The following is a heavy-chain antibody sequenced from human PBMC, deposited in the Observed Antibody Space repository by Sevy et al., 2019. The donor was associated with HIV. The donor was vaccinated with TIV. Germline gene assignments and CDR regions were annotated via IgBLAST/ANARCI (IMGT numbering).Heavy chain of an antibody. V-gene: IGHV1-69*13. Sequence: ASVKVSCKDSGGTFSSYAISWVRQAPGQGLEWMGGIIPIFGTANYAQKFQGRVTITADESTSTAYMELSSLRSEDTAVYYCARMGIGRDYYYYYGMDVWGQGTTVTVSS. CDR1: GGTFSSYA. J-gene: IGHJ6*02. CDR2: IIPIFGTA. D-gene: IGHD1-26*01. CDR3: ARMGIGRDYYYYYGMDV.